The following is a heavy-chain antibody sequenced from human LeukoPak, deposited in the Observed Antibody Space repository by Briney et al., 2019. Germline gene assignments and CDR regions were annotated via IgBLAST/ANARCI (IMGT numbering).Heavy chain of an antibody. Sequence: PSQTLSLTCTVSGGSISSGSYYWSWIRQPAGKGLEWIGRIYTSGSTNYNPSLKSRVTISVDTSKNQFSLKLSSVTAADTAVYYCARDSGSLDAFDIWGQGTMVTVSS. CDR3: ARDSGSLDAFDI. D-gene: IGHD1-26*01. J-gene: IGHJ3*02. V-gene: IGHV4-61*02. CDR1: GGSISSGSYY. CDR2: IYTSGST.